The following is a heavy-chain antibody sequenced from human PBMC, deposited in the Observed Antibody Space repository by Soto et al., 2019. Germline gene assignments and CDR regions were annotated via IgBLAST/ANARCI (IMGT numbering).Heavy chain of an antibody. D-gene: IGHD3-22*01. Sequence: ASVKVSCKASGYTFTGYYMHWVRQAPGQGLEWMGWINPNSGGTNYAQKFQGRVTMTRDTSISTAYMELSRLRSDDTAVYYCARGAVRYYYDSSGSKGSYFDDWGQGTLVTVSS. J-gene: IGHJ4*02. CDR2: INPNSGGT. V-gene: IGHV1-2*02. CDR3: ARGAVRYYYDSSGSKGSYFDD. CDR1: GYTFTGYY.